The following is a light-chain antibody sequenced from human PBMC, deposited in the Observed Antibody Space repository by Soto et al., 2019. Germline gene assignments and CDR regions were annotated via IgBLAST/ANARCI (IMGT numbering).Light chain of an antibody. CDR3: QQYDNLPLMYT. CDR1: QDISNY. CDR2: DAS. J-gene: IGKJ2*01. V-gene: IGKV1-33*01. Sequence: DIQMTQSPSSLSASVGDRVTITCQASQDISNYLNWYQQKPGKAPKLLIYDASNLETGVPSRFSGSGSGTDSTFTISSLQPEDIATYYCQQYDNLPLMYTFGQGTKVDIK.